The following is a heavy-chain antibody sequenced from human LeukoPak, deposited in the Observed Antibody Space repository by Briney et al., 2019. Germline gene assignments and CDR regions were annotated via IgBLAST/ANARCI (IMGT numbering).Heavy chain of an antibody. CDR3: ARDPTVTNFHDAFDI. Sequence: PGGSLRLSCAASRFTFSSYEMNWVRQAPGKGLEWVSYISSSDSTIYYADSVKGRFTISRDNAKNSLYLQMNSLRAEDTAVYYCARDPTVTNFHDAFDIWGQGTMVTVSS. J-gene: IGHJ3*02. CDR2: ISSSDSTI. D-gene: IGHD4-17*01. CDR1: RFTFSSYE. V-gene: IGHV3-48*03.